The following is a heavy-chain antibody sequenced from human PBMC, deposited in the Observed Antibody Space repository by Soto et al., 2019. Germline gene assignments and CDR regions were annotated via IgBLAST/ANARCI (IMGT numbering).Heavy chain of an antibody. V-gene: IGHV1-18*01. CDR3: ARGGYCSGGSCYQNWFDP. D-gene: IGHD2-15*01. CDR1: GYTFTSYG. CDR2: ISAYNGNT. Sequence: ASVTVSCKASGYTFTSYGISWVRQAPGQGLEWMGWISAYNGNTNYAQKLQGRVTMTTDTSTSTAYMELRSLRSDDTAVYYCARGGYCSGGSCYQNWFDPWGQGTLVTVSS. J-gene: IGHJ5*02.